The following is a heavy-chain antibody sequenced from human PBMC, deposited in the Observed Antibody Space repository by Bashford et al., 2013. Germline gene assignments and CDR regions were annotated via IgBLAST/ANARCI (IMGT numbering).Heavy chain of an antibody. Sequence: VRQAPGKGLEWVSVVSGSGHDIDYADSVKGRFTISRDNSRDTLYLQMNSLRADDTALYYCVKDVDDSDYGIYDSWGKGALVTVSS. CDR3: VKDVDDSDYGIYDS. J-gene: IGHJ4*02. D-gene: IGHD4-17*01. V-gene: IGHV3-23*01. CDR2: VSGSGHDI.